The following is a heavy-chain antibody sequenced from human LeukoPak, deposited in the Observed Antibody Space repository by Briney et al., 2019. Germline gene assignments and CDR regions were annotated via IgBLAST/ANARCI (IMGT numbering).Heavy chain of an antibody. CDR1: GGSLSGHF. Sequence: SETLSLTCGVCGGSLSGHFWSWIRQPPGKGLEWIGEISHSGSTTYNPSLKSRVTISLDTSKNQFSLKLSSVTAADTAVYYCTKNNWFDPWGQGTLVTVSS. J-gene: IGHJ5*02. V-gene: IGHV4-34*01. CDR3: TKNNWFDP. D-gene: IGHD2-8*01. CDR2: ISHSGST.